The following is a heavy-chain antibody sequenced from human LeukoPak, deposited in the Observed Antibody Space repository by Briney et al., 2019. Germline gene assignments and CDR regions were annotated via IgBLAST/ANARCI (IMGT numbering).Heavy chain of an antibody. D-gene: IGHD3-10*01. V-gene: IGHV4-39*01. CDR1: GGSISSSSHY. Sequence: SETLSLTCTVSGGSISSSSHYWGWIRQPPGKGLEWIGSIYYSGSTYYNPSLKSRVTISVDTSKNQFSLKLSSVTAADTAVYYCASLRKKPRWFGEFLYYFDYWGQGTLVTVSS. J-gene: IGHJ4*02. CDR2: IYYSGST. CDR3: ASLRKKPRWFGEFLYYFDY.